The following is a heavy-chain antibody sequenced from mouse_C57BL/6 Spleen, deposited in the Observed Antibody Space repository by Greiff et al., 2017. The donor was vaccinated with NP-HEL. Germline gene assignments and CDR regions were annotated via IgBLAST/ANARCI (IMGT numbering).Heavy chain of an antibody. J-gene: IGHJ1*03. Sequence: VQLQQPGAELVKPGASVKMSCKASGYTFTSYWITWVKQRPGQGLEWIGDIYPGSGSTNYNEKFKSKATLTVDTSSSTAYMQLSSLTSEDSAVYYCARRRLRQDWYFDVWGTGTTVTVSS. V-gene: IGHV1-55*01. CDR2: IYPGSGST. D-gene: IGHD2-4*01. CDR1: GYTFTSYW. CDR3: ARRRLRQDWYFDV.